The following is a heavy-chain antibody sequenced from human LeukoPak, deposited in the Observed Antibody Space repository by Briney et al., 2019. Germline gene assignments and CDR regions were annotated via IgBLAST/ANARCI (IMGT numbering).Heavy chain of an antibody. J-gene: IGHJ5*02. Sequence: GGSLRLSCAASGFTFSSYSMNWVRQAPGKGLEWVSSISSSSSYIYYADSVKGRFTISRDNAKNSLYLQMNSLRAEDTAVYYCARDGYYDFWSGYYNWFDPWGQGTLVTVSS. CDR2: ISSSSSYI. D-gene: IGHD3-3*01. CDR1: GFTFSSYS. CDR3: ARDGYYDFWSGYYNWFDP. V-gene: IGHV3-21*01.